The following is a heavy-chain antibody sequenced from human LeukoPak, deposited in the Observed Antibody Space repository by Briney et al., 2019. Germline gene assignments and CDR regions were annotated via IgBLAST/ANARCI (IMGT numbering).Heavy chain of an antibody. CDR2: INHSGST. CDR1: GGSFSGYY. J-gene: IGHJ4*02. V-gene: IGHV4-34*01. CDR3: ARGLVFSAIFGAPIDY. Sequence: SETLSLTCAVYGGSFSGYYWSWIRQPPGKGLEWIGEINHSGSTNYNPSLESRVTISVDTSKNQFSLKLSSVTASDTAVYYCARGLVFSAIFGAPIDYWGQGTLVTVSS. D-gene: IGHD3-3*01.